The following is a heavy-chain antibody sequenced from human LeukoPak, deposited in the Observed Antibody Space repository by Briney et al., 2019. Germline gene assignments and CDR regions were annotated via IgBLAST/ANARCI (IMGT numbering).Heavy chain of an antibody. CDR2: IYTSGST. J-gene: IGHJ6*03. Sequence: SETLSLTCTVSGDSISSGDYYWSWIRQPAGKGLEWIGRIYTSGSTNYNPSLKSRVTMSVDTSKNQFSLKLSSVTAADTAVYYCARAGGGGSGSYRTYYYYYYMDVWGKGTTVTISS. CDR3: ARAGGGGSGSYRTYYYYYYMDV. D-gene: IGHD3-10*01. V-gene: IGHV4-61*02. CDR1: GDSISSGDYY.